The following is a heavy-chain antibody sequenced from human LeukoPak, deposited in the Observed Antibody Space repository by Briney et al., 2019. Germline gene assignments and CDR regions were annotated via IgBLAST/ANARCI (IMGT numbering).Heavy chain of an antibody. V-gene: IGHV3-23*01. CDR1: GFTSSSYA. Sequence: PVGSPRLSCAASGFTSSSYAMSSGRQAPGKGLEWVSAISGSGGSTYYADSVKGRFTISRDNSKNTLYLKMNSVRAEDTAVYYCAKDPAMVRGFTNDYWGQGILVTVSS. CDR2: ISGSGGST. J-gene: IGHJ4*02. D-gene: IGHD3-10*01. CDR3: AKDPAMVRGFTNDY.